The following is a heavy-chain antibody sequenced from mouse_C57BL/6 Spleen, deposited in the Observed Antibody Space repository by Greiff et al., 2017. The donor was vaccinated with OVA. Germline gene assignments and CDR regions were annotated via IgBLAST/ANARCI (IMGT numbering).Heavy chain of an antibody. J-gene: IGHJ2*01. Sequence: QVQLQQSGPELVKPGASVKISCKASGYAFSSSWMNWVKQRPGKGLEWIGRIYPGDGDTNYNGKFKGKATLTADKSSSTAYMPLSSLTSEDSAVYFCARSDYYGSGGDYWGQGTTLTVSS. V-gene: IGHV1-82*01. D-gene: IGHD1-1*01. CDR2: IYPGDGDT. CDR3: ARSDYYGSGGDY. CDR1: GYAFSSSW.